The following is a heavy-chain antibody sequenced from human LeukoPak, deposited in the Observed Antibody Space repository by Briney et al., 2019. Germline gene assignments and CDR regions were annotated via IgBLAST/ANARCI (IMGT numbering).Heavy chain of an antibody. V-gene: IGHV3-30*04. CDR2: ISFHGRNK. Sequence: GGSLRLSCAASGFTFSSYAMHWVRQAPGKGLEWVAVISFHGRNKYYADSVKGRFTISRDNAKNSLYLQMNSLRAEDTAVYYCARRRYFDYWGQGTLVTVSS. J-gene: IGHJ4*02. CDR3: ARRRYFDY. CDR1: GFTFSSYA.